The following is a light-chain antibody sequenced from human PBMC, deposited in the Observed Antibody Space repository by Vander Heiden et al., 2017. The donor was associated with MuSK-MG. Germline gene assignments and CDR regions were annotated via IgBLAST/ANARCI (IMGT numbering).Light chain of an antibody. CDR2: GAS. J-gene: IGKJ4*01. CDR1: QSGSSN. Sequence: DIVMSPSPATLSVSPGERATLSCSGRQSGSSNLTWYQQKPGQAPRLLIYGASTRATGIPARFSGSGSGTDFTLTISSLQSEDCAVYDCQQYNNWPPLLTFGGGTKVEIK. CDR3: QQYNNWPPLLT. V-gene: IGKV3-15*01.